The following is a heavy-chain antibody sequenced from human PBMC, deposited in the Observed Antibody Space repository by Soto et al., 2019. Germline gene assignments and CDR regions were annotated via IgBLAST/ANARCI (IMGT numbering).Heavy chain of an antibody. V-gene: IGHV1-69*02. Sequence: SSVKVSCKASGCAFRSYTISWVRQAPGQGLEWMGRIIPILGIANYAQKFQGRVTITADKSTSTAYMELSSLRSEDTAVYYCARLLLGVAGILNPGSNLDVWG. CDR2: IIPILGIA. CDR3: ARLLLGVAGILNPGSNLDV. D-gene: IGHD6-19*01. J-gene: IGHJ6*02. CDR1: GCAFRSYT.